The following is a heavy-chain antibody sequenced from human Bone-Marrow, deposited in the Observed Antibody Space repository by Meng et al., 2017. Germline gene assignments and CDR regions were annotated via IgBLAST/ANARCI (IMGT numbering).Heavy chain of an antibody. CDR1: GYTLTSYA. J-gene: IGHJ4*02. CDR3: ARDARGLLKDY. V-gene: IGHV7-4-1*02. Sequence: VELVQLGPELKRPGASEKFSCKASGYTLTSYAMNWVRQAPGQGLEWMGWINTNTGNPTYAQGFTGRFVFSLDTSVSTAYLQISSLKAEDTAVYYCARDARGLLKDYWGQGTLVTVSS. D-gene: IGHD2/OR15-2a*01. CDR2: INTNTGNP.